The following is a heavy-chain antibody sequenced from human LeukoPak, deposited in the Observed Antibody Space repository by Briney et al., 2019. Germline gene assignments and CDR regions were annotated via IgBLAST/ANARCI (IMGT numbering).Heavy chain of an antibody. CDR1: GFTFSSYA. CDR2: ISGSGGGT. Sequence: PGGSLRLSCAASGFTFSSYAMNWVRQAPGKGLEWVSAISGSGGGTYYADSVRGRFTISRYNSKNTLYLQLNSLRAEDTAVYYCAKERIVGAKPPAYWGQGTLVTVSS. D-gene: IGHD1-26*01. V-gene: IGHV3-23*01. J-gene: IGHJ4*02. CDR3: AKERIVGAKPPAY.